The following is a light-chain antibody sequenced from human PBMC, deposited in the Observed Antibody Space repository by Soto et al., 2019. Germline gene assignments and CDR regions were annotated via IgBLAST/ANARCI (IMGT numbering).Light chain of an antibody. CDR2: DGT. Sequence: DIQLTQSPSTLSASVGDRVTITCRASQSVFIWFAWYQQKPGRAPKLLIFDGTDLESGVPSRFSGNGSGTEFTLTISSLQPDDFATYYCQQYSGNSFTFGQGTKLEI. CDR1: QSVFIW. V-gene: IGKV1-5*01. J-gene: IGKJ2*01. CDR3: QQYSGNSFT.